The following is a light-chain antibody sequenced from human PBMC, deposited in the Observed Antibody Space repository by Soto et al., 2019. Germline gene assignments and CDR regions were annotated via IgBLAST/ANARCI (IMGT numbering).Light chain of an antibody. CDR3: HQRQSWPRT. CDR2: YMS. CDR1: QYVGSR. V-gene: IGKV3-11*01. Sequence: EIVLTQSPATLSSSPGETATLSCRASQYVGSRLAWYQHKPGQAPRLLIYYMSKRATGIPARFSGSGSGTDFTLTISSLAPDDFAIHYCHQRQSWPRTFGQGTKVDSK. J-gene: IGKJ1*01.